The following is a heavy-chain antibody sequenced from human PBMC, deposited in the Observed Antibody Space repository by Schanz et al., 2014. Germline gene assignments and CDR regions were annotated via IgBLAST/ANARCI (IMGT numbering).Heavy chain of an antibody. J-gene: IGHJ6*02. CDR2: INPSGGST. V-gene: IGHV1-46*01. Sequence: QVHLVQSGAEVHKPGASLKISCKASGYTFTSDSMHWVRQAPGQGLEWMGMINPSGGSTTYAQKFQGRVTLTTDTSTSTAYMELRNLRSDDTAVYYCARAKRFGDMDVWGQGTTVTVSS. CDR1: GYTFTSDS. D-gene: IGHD3-10*01. CDR3: ARAKRFGDMDV.